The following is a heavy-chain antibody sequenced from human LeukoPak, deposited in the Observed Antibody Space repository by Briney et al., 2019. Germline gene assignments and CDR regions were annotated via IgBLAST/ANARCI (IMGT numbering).Heavy chain of an antibody. V-gene: IGHV3-23*01. CDR3: AKDYDSVGYTYGDY. Sequence: GGSLRLSCAASGFTFSSYAMSWVRQAPGKGLEWVSAISGSGGNTYYTDSVKGRFTISRDNSKNTLYLQMNSLRAEDTAVYYCAKDYDSVGYTYGDYWGQGTLVTVSS. CDR1: GFTFSSYA. J-gene: IGHJ4*02. CDR2: ISGSGGNT. D-gene: IGHD5-18*01.